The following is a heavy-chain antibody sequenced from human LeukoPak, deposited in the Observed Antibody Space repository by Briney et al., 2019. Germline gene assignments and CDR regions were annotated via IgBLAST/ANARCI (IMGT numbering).Heavy chain of an antibody. D-gene: IGHD4-17*01. J-gene: IGHJ4*02. CDR3: ARHGDDYGTTRVDY. Sequence: PSETLSLTCAVYGGSFSGYYWSWIRQPPGKGLEWIGEINHSGSTNYNPSLKSRVTISVDTSKNQFSLKLSSVTAADTAVYYCARHGDDYGTTRVDYWGQGTLVTVSS. CDR1: GGSFSGYY. V-gene: IGHV4-34*01. CDR2: INHSGST.